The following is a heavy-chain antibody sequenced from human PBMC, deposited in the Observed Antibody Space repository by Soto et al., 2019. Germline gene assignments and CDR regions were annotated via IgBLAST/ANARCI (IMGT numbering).Heavy chain of an antibody. V-gene: IGHV1-46*01. CDR1: GYAFTRYY. CDR3: ARDSPEEGFFDY. Sequence: ASVNVSCKASGYAFTRYYMHRVRQDPGQGLEWMGIINPSGGSTSYAQKFQGRVTMTRDTSTSTVYMELSSLRSEDTAVYYCARDSPEEGFFDYWGQGTLVTVSS. CDR2: INPSGGST. J-gene: IGHJ4*02.